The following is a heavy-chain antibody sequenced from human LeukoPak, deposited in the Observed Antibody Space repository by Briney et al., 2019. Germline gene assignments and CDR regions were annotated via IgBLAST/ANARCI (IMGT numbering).Heavy chain of an antibody. Sequence: ASVKVSCKASGYAFTSYGISWVRQAPGQGLEWMGWISAYNGNTNYAQKLQGRVTMTTDTSTSTAYMELRSLRSDDTAVYYCARVLYSSGWYDGDYWGQGTLVTVSS. D-gene: IGHD6-19*01. V-gene: IGHV1-18*01. CDR1: GYAFTSYG. CDR2: ISAYNGNT. CDR3: ARVLYSSGWYDGDY. J-gene: IGHJ4*02.